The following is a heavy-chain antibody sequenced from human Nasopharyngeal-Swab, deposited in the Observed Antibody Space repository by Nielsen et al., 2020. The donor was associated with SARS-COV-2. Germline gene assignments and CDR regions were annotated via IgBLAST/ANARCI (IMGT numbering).Heavy chain of an antibody. Sequence: MPGKGLEWMGIIYPGDSDTRYSPSFQGQVTISADKSISTAYLQWSSLKASDTAMYYCARQRYSYGTDAFDIWGQGTMVTVSS. V-gene: IGHV5-51*01. J-gene: IGHJ3*02. D-gene: IGHD5-18*01. CDR3: ARQRYSYGTDAFDI. CDR2: IYPGDSDT.